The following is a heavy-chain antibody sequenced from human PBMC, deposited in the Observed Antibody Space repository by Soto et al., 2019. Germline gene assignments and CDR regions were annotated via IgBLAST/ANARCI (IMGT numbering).Heavy chain of an antibody. CDR1: GFVFSTYA. Sequence: EVQLLESGGGLVQPGRSLRLSCAASGFVFSTYAMTWVRQTPGKGLEWVSVISGSGSSTYYADSVKGRFTISRDNSKNPLFLQMTSLRAEGTAIYYCAVNYGSGGAWNSPAFVYWGQGTLVTVSS. CDR3: AVNYGSGGAWNSPAFVY. V-gene: IGHV3-23*01. J-gene: IGHJ4*02. D-gene: IGHD3-10*01. CDR2: ISGSGSST.